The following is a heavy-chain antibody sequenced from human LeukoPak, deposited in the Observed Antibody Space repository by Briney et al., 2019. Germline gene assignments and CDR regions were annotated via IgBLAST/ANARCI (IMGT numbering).Heavy chain of an antibody. D-gene: IGHD2-2*01. CDR1: GGSISSYY. J-gene: IGHJ6*02. CDR3: ARHGVVVPAAIDNYYGMDV. CDR2: IYYSGST. V-gene: IGHV4-59*08. Sequence: SETLSLTCTVSGGSISSYYWSWIRQPPGKGLEWIGYIYYSGSTNHNPSLKSRVTLSVDTSKNQFSLKLSSVTAADTAVYFCARHGVVVPAAIDNYYGMDVWGQGTTITVSS.